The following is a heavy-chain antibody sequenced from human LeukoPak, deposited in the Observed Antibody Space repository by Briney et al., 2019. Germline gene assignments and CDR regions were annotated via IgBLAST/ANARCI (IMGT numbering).Heavy chain of an antibody. Sequence: SETLSLTCAVSGDSISSGYYWGWIRQPPGKGLEWIGSIYHSGSTYYNPSLKSRVTISVDTSKNQFSLKLSSVTAADTAVYYCARDVSNNWNAGWFDPWGQGTLVTVSS. V-gene: IGHV4-38-2*02. CDR3: ARDVSNNWNAGWFDP. CDR2: IYHSGST. D-gene: IGHD1-1*01. CDR1: GDSISSGYY. J-gene: IGHJ5*02.